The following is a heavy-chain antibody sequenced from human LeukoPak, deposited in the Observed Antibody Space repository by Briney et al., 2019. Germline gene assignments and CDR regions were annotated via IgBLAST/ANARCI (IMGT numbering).Heavy chain of an antibody. J-gene: IGHJ4*02. D-gene: IGHD1-26*01. CDR2: INGSGKT. V-gene: IGHV4-34*01. CDR1: GGSFSAFH. CDR3: ARVMGAANFDY. Sequence: SETLSRTCAVSGGSFSAFHWTWIRQPPGQGLEWIGEINGSGKTNYNPSLKSRVTISVDTSKNRFSLKMTSVTAADTAVYYCARVMGAANFDYWGQGTLVTVSS.